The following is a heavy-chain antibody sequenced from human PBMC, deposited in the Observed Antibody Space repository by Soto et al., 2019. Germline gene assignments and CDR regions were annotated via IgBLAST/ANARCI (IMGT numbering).Heavy chain of an antibody. Sequence: VGWIRQPPGKALEWLAFIYWDDDKRHSPSLKSRLTITKDTSKNQVVLTMTNMDPMDTATYYCARGVRYCTRTSWANCFDPWGQGNLVIVSA. D-gene: IGHD2-2*01. CDR3: ARGVRYCTRTSWANCFDP. J-gene: IGHJ5*02. V-gene: IGHV2-5*02. CDR2: IYWDDDK.